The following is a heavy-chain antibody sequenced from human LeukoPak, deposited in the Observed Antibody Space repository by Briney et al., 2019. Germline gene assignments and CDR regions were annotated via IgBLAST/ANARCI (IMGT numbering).Heavy chain of an antibody. CDR2: VYSGGNT. J-gene: IGHJ4*02. CDR1: GFTVSTNY. CDR3: AKLSHPPKKLEQFNYFDY. D-gene: IGHD1/OR15-1a*01. Sequence: GGSLRLSCAASGFTVSTNYMSWVRQAPGKGLEWVSVVYSGGNTYYGDSVKGRFIISRDNSKNTVYLQMNSLRAEDTAVYYCAKLSHPPKKLEQFNYFDYWGQGTLVTDSS. V-gene: IGHV3-53*01.